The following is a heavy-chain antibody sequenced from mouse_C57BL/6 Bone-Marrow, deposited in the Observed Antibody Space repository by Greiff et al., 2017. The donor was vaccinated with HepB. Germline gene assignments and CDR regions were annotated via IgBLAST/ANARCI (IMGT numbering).Heavy chain of an antibody. Sequence: QVQLQQPGAELVMPGASVKLSCKASGYTFTSYWMHWVKQRPGQGLEWIGEIDPSDSYTNYNQKFKGKSTLTVDKSSSTAYMQLSSLTSEDSAVYYCANEKTRHYAMDYWGQGTSVTVSS. CDR3: ANEKTRHYAMDY. CDR1: GYTFTSYW. J-gene: IGHJ4*01. CDR2: IDPSDSYT. V-gene: IGHV1-69*01.